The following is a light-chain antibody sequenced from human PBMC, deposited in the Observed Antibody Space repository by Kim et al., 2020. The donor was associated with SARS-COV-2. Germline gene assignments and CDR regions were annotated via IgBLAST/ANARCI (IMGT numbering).Light chain of an antibody. V-gene: IGLV2-23*02. J-gene: IGLJ1*01. CDR3: CSYAGRSIYV. Sequence: GQSIPISCTGGSSDVGGYNLVAWFQQHPGKVPKLIIYEVSNRPSGVSNRFSASKSGNTASLTISGLQTEDEADYYCCSYAGRSIYVFGTGTKVTVL. CDR2: EVS. CDR1: SSDVGGYNL.